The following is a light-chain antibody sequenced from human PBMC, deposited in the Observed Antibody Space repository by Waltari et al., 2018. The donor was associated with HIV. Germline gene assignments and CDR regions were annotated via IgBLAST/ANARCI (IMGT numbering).Light chain of an antibody. CDR1: QNIIKF. Sequence: DFQLPQSPSSLSPSVEAKATFTCRASQNIIKFLNWFQQKPGKAPNLLILAASTLHTGVPSRFSGSGSGTEFTLTISSLKPEDFATYYCLQTYKSPLTFGPGTKLEIK. CDR3: LQTYKSPLT. J-gene: IGKJ3*01. CDR2: AAS. V-gene: IGKV1-39*01.